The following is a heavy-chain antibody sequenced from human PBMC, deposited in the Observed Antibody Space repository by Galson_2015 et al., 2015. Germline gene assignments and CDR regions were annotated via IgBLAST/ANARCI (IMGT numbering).Heavy chain of an antibody. CDR1: GYTFTSYC. CDR3: VRSHSPPRTKTLDD. D-gene: IGHD2-8*01. Sequence: SVKVSCKASGYTFTSYCINWVRQAPGQGLEWMGRINPSNGVPNYAQKFQGRVTMTRDTSISTAYMELRRLRSDDTAVYYCVRSHSPPRTKTLDDWGQETPVT. V-gene: IGHV1-2*06. CDR2: INPSNGVP. J-gene: IGHJ4*01.